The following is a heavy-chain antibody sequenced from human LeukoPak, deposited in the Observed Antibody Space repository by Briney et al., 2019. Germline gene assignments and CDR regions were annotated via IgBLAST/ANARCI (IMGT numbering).Heavy chain of an antibody. D-gene: IGHD3-22*01. CDR3: ARSQGWKSSGYFTFDY. J-gene: IGHJ4*02. CDR1: GFTVSSNY. CDR2: IYSGGST. Sequence: GGSLRLSCAASGFTVSSNYMSWVRQAPGKGLEWVSVIYSGGSTYYADSVKGRFTISRDNSKNTLYLQMNSLRAEDTAVYYCARSQGWKSSGYFTFDYWGQGTLVTVSS. V-gene: IGHV3-53*01.